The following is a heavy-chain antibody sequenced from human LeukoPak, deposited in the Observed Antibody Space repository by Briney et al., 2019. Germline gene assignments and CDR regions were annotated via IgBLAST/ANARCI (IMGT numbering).Heavy chain of an antibody. CDR3: ARGRITIFGVSFGDLDV. J-gene: IGHJ6*04. Sequence: GASVTVSCKASGCTFTGYYMHWVRQAPGQGLEWMGWINLNSGGTNYAQKFQGRVTMTRDTSISTAYMELSRLRSDDTAVYYCARGRITIFGVSFGDLDVWAKGPRSPSPQ. CDR2: INLNSGGT. D-gene: IGHD3-3*01. V-gene: IGHV1-2*02. CDR1: GCTFTGYY.